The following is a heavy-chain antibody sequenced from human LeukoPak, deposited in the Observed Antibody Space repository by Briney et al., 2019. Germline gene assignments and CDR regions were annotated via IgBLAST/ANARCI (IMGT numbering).Heavy chain of an antibody. CDR3: ASAADCTGDCYAFFDR. CDR2: FYSDSRT. Sequence: SGGSLRLSCAASGFTVSSNYMSWVRQAPGKGLEWVSVFYSDSRTYYGDSVKGRFTISRDISKNMLYLQMYSLRPEDTAVYYCASAADCTGDCYAFFDRWGQGILVTVSS. D-gene: IGHD2-21*02. CDR1: GFTVSSNY. V-gene: IGHV3-66*02. J-gene: IGHJ4*02.